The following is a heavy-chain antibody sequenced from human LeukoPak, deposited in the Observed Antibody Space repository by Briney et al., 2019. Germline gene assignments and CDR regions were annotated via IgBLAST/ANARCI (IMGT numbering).Heavy chain of an antibody. CDR3: ARDLATEYYDSSGYYFGLREVDY. D-gene: IGHD3-22*01. V-gene: IGHV3-21*04. Sequence: GGSLRLSCAASGFTFSTYSMNWVRQAPGKGLEWVSSISSTSSYIDYADSVKGRFTISRDNAKNSLFLQMNSLRAEDTAVYYCARDLATEYYDSSGYYFGLREVDYWGQGTLVTVSS. CDR2: ISSTSSYI. CDR1: GFTFSTYS. J-gene: IGHJ4*02.